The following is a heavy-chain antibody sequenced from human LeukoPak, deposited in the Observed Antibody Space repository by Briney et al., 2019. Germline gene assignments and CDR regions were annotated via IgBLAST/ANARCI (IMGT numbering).Heavy chain of an antibody. J-gene: IGHJ4*02. Sequence: MPSGTLSLTCAVYGGSFSGYYWSWIRQPPGKGLEWIGEINHSGSTNYNPSLKSRVTISVDTSKNQFSLKLSSVTAADTAVYYCARGRDYWGQGTLVTVSS. V-gene: IGHV4-34*01. CDR3: ARGRDY. CDR1: GGSFSGYY. CDR2: INHSGST.